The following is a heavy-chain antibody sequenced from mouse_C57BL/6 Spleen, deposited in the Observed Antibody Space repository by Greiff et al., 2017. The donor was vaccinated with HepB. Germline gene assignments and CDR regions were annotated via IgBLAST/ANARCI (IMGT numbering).Heavy chain of an antibody. CDR3: ARWITTVVAKDWYFDV. CDR1: GYTFTDYN. D-gene: IGHD1-1*01. Sequence: EVMLQQSGPELVKPGASVKMSCKASGYTFTDYNMHWVKQSHGKSLEWIGYINPNNGGTSYNQKFKGKATLTVNKSSSTAYMELRSLTSEDSAVYYCARWITTVVAKDWYFDVWGTGTTVTVSS. J-gene: IGHJ1*03. CDR2: INPNNGGT. V-gene: IGHV1-22*01.